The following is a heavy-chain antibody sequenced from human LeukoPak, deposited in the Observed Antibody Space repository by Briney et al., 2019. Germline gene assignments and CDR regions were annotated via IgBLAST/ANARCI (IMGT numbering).Heavy chain of an antibody. V-gene: IGHV1-69*01. D-gene: IGHD1-1*01. CDR3: ARDLQFGTTGRGWFDP. CDR2: IIPIFGTA. J-gene: IGHJ5*02. CDR1: GGTFSSYA. Sequence: SVKVSCKASGGTFSSYAISWVRQAPGQGLEWMGGIIPIFGTANYAQKSQGRVTITADESTSTAYMELSSLRSEDTAVYYCARDLQFGTTGRGWFDPWGQGTLVTVSS.